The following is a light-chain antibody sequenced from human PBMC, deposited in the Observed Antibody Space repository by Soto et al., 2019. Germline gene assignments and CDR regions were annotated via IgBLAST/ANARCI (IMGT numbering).Light chain of an antibody. CDR1: QSVSRYY. V-gene: IGKV3-20*01. Sequence: EIVLTQSPGTLSLSPGERATLSCRASQSVSRYYLAWYQQKPGQAPRLLIYGASSRATGIPDRFSGSGSGTDFTLTISRLEPEDFVVYYCQQYDSSPLTFGPGTKVDIK. J-gene: IGKJ3*01. CDR2: GAS. CDR3: QQYDSSPLT.